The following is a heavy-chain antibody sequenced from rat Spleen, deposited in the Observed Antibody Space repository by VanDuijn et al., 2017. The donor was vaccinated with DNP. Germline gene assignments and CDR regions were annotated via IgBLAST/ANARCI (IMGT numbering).Heavy chain of an antibody. CDR2: ISYDGSDT. J-gene: IGHJ2*01. Sequence: EVQLVESGGGLVQPGRSLKLSCAASGFTFSNYGMAWVRQAPAKGLEWVATISYDGSDTYYRDSMKGRFTISRDNAKSTLYLQMNSLRSEDTATYFCVGRPPPTRGPFDYWGQGVTVTVSS. CDR1: GFTFSNYG. V-gene: IGHV5-29*01. CDR3: VGRPPPTRGPFDY. D-gene: IGHD1-4*01.